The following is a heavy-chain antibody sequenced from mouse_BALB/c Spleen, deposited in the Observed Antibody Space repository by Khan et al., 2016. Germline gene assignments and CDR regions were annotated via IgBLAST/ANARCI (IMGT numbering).Heavy chain of an antibody. J-gene: IGHJ4*01. Sequence: VQLKESGAELVRPGALVKLSCKASGFNITDYYMHWVKQRPEQGLEWIGWIDPENGNTIYDPKFQGKASITADTSSNTAYLQLSSLTSEDTADYCCARRGYDYDRYAMDYWGQGTSVTVSS. CDR1: GFNITDYY. V-gene: IGHV14-1*02. D-gene: IGHD2-4*01. CDR2: IDPENGNT. CDR3: ARRGYDYDRYAMDY.